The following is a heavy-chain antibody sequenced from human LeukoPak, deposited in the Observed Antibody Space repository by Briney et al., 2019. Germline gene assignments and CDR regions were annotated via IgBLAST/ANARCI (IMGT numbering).Heavy chain of an antibody. CDR2: IIPIFGTA. Sequence: SVKVSCKASGYTFTSYYMHWVRQAPGQGLEWMGGIIPIFGTANYAQKFQGRVTITADKSTSTAYMELSSLRSEDTAVYYCARSGFVPTLNYYYYYMDVWGKGTTVTVSS. CDR3: ARSGFVPTLNYYYYYMDV. J-gene: IGHJ6*03. CDR1: GYTFTSYY. V-gene: IGHV1-69*06. D-gene: IGHD6-6*01.